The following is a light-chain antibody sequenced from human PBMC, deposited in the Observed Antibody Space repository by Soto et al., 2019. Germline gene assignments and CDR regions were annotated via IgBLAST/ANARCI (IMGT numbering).Light chain of an antibody. CDR3: SSYAGTYIV. Sequence: QSALTQPPSASGSPGQSVAISCTGTSSDVGGYDYVSWYQQHPGKAPKLMIYDVSKRPSGVPDRFSGSKSGNTASLTASGLQAEDEADYYCSSYAGTYIVFGTGTKLTVL. CDR1: SSDVGGYDY. J-gene: IGLJ1*01. V-gene: IGLV2-8*01. CDR2: DVS.